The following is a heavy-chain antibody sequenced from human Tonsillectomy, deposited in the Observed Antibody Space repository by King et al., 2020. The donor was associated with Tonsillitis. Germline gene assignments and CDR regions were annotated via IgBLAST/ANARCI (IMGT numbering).Heavy chain of an antibody. CDR2: IKSKTDGGTT. V-gene: IGHV3-15*01. Sequence: VQLVESGGGLVKPGGSLRLSSAASGFTFSNAWMSWVRQAPGKGLEWVGRIKSKTDGGTTDYAAPVKGRFTISRDDSKNTLYLQMNSLKTEDTAVYYCTTDESGGYCSSTSCHDDDAFDIWGQGTMVTVSS. CDR3: TTDESGGYCSSTSCHDDDAFDI. CDR1: GFTFSNAW. J-gene: IGHJ3*02. D-gene: IGHD2-2*01.